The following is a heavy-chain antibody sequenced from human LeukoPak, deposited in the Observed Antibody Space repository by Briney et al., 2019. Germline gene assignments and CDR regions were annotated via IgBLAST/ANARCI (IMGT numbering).Heavy chain of an antibody. CDR2: INHSGST. D-gene: IGHD2-15*01. CDR1: GGSFSGYY. CDR3: ARSVYCSGGSCYRVYFDY. Sequence: SETLSLTRAVYGGSFSGYYWSWIRQPPGKGLEWIGEINHSGSTNYNPSLKSRVTISVDTSKNQFSLKLSSVTAADTAVYYCARSVYCSGGSCYRVYFDYWGQGTLVTVSS. V-gene: IGHV4-34*01. J-gene: IGHJ4*02.